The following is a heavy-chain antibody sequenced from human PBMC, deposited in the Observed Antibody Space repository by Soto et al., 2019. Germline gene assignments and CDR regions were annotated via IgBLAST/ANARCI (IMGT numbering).Heavy chain of an antibody. Sequence: QVQLVQSGAEVKKPGASVKVSCKASGYTFTSYGISWVRQAPGQGLEWMGWISAYNGNTNYAQKLQGRVTMTTDTSTSTAYMELRSLRSDDTAVYYCAVWGLEVVVPAAISMRAFDIWGQGTMVTVSS. CDR3: AVWGLEVVVPAAISMRAFDI. CDR2: ISAYNGNT. CDR1: GYTFTSYG. J-gene: IGHJ3*02. V-gene: IGHV1-18*01. D-gene: IGHD2-2*01.